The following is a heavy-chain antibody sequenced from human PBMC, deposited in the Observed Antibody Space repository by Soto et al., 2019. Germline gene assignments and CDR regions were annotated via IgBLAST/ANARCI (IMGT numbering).Heavy chain of an antibody. Sequence: QVQLRESGPGLVKPSETLSLTCTVSVGSISRYYWSWIRQPAGEGLEWIGRIYDKGNTNYDPSLKSRVTMSVDTSKRPFSLKLTSVTAADTAVYYCARGAAAGVDYGMDVWGQGTTVTVSS. J-gene: IGHJ6*02. V-gene: IGHV4-4*07. D-gene: IGHD6-13*01. CDR1: VGSISRYY. CDR3: ARGAAAGVDYGMDV. CDR2: IYDKGNT.